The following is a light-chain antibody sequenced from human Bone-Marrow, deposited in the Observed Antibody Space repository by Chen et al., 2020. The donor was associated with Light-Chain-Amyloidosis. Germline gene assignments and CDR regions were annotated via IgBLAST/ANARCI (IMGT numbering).Light chain of an antibody. J-gene: IGLJ1*01. CDR3: SSFTSSSSYV. CDR2: AVS. V-gene: IGLV2-14*01. CDR1: SGDVGTYNY. Sequence: QSALTQPASVSGSPGQATTISCTGTSGDVGTYNYVSWYQQHPGKAPKVMIYAVSNRPSGVSNRFSGSKSGNTASLTISGPQAEDEADYYCSSFTSSSSYVFGPGTKVTVL.